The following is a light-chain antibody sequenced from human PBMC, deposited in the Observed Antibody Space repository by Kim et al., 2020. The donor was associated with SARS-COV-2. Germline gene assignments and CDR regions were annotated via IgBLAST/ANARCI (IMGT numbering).Light chain of an antibody. V-gene: IGKV1-33*01. J-gene: IGKJ2*01. CDR3: QQYDNLPPFT. CDR2: DAS. Sequence: DIQMTQSPSSLSASVGDRVTITCQASQDIKNYLNWYQQKPGKAPKLLIYDASTLETGVPSRFSGGGSGTHFTITINSLQPEDVATYYCQQYDNLPPFTFCQGTKLEI. CDR1: QDIKNY.